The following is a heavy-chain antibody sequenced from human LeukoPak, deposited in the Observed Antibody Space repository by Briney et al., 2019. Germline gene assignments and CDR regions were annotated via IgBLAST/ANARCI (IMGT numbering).Heavy chain of an antibody. CDR2: IKQDGSEK. CDR3: ANGDGFDY. J-gene: IGHJ4*02. Sequence: GGSLRLSGATSGFTFSTYWMSWVRQAPGKGLEWVANIKQDGSEKYYADSVTGRFTISRDNAKNLLYLQMNSLRVEDTAVYYCANGDGFDYWGQGTLVTVSS. V-gene: IGHV3-7*01. CDR1: GFTFSTYW. D-gene: IGHD5-24*01.